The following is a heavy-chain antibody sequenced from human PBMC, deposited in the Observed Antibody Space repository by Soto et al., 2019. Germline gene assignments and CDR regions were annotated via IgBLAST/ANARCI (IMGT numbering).Heavy chain of an antibody. J-gene: IGHJ4*02. CDR1: GFTFSSYG. V-gene: IGHV3-33*01. Sequence: GGSLRLSCAASGFTFSSYGMHWVRQAPGKGLEWVAVIWYDGSNKYYADSVKGRFTISRDNSKNTLYLQMNSLRAEDTAVYYCARGPRNEVLRFLEWLPRVDYWGQGTLVTVSS. D-gene: IGHD3-3*01. CDR2: IWYDGSNK. CDR3: ARGPRNEVLRFLEWLPRVDY.